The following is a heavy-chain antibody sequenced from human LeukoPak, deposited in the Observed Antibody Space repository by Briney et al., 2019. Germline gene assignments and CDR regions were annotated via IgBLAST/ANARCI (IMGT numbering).Heavy chain of an antibody. Sequence: PGGSLRLSCAASGFTFSSYSMNWVRQAPGKGLEWVSSISSSSSYIYYADSVKGRFTISRDNAKNSLYLQMNSLRAEDTALYYCAKALEMATIRTVGFDYWGQGTLVTVSS. J-gene: IGHJ4*02. CDR2: ISSSSSYI. V-gene: IGHV3-21*04. CDR1: GFTFSSYS. D-gene: IGHD5-24*01. CDR3: AKALEMATIRTVGFDY.